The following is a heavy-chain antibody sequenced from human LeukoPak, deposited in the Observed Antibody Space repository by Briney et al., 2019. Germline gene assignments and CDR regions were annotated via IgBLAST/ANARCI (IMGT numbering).Heavy chain of an antibody. V-gene: IGHV1-2*02. CDR1: DYRFTEYY. CDR3: ARGTSD. D-gene: IGHD1-7*01. CDR2: INPKSGGT. Sequence: ASVKVSCKASDYRFTEYYIHWVRQAPGQGLEWMGWINPKSGGTNYAQKFQDRVTMTRDTSLSTASMELSRLRSDDTAVYYCARGTSDWGQGTLVTVSS. J-gene: IGHJ1*01.